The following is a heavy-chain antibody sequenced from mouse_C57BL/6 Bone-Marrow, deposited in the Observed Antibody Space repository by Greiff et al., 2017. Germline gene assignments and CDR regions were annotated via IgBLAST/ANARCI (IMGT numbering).Heavy chain of an antibody. CDR3: ARTSVVGDAMDY. CDR1: GFTFSDYG. J-gene: IGHJ4*01. CDR2: ISSGSSTI. V-gene: IGHV5-17*01. D-gene: IGHD1-1*01. Sequence: EVQVVESGGGLVKPGGSLKLSCAASGFTFSDYGMHWVRQAPEKGLEWVAYISSGSSTIYYAGTVKGRFTISRDNTKNTLFLQMTSLRSEDTAMYYCARTSVVGDAMDYWGKGTSVTVSS.